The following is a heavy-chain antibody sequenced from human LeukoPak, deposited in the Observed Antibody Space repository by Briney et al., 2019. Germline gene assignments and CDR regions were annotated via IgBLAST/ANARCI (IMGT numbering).Heavy chain of an antibody. V-gene: IGHV4-34*01. J-gene: IGHJ4*02. CDR1: GGSFSGYY. CDR3: ARFMDSSGYDY. D-gene: IGHD6-19*01. Sequence: PSETLSLTCAVYGGSFSGYYWSWIRQPPGKGLEWIGEINHSGSTNYNPSLKSRVTISVDTSKNQFSLKLSSVTAADTAVYYCARFMDSSGYDYWGQGTLVTVSS. CDR2: INHSGST.